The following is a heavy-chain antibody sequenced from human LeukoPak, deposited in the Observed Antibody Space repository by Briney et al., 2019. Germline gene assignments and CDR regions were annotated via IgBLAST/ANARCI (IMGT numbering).Heavy chain of an antibody. CDR1: GFTFSSYA. V-gene: IGHV3-23*01. CDR3: AKDPNYYGSGSYFLYYYGMDV. Sequence: GGSLRLSCAASGFTFSSYAMSWVRQAPGKGLEWVSAISGSGGSTYYADSVKGRFTISRDNSKNTLYLQMYSLRAEDTAVYYCAKDPNYYGSGSYFLYYYGMDVWGQGTTVTVSS. CDR2: ISGSGGST. D-gene: IGHD3-10*01. J-gene: IGHJ6*02.